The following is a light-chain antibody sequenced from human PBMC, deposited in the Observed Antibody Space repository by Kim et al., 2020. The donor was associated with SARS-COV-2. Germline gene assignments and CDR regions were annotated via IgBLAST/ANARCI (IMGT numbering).Light chain of an antibody. CDR3: QAWDSSTAV. Sequence: SYELTQPPSVSVSPGQTASITCSGDKLGDKYACWYQQKPGQSPVLVIYQDSKRPSGIPERFSGSNSGNTATLTIGGTQAMDEADYYCQAWDSSTAVFGGGTKLTVL. CDR2: QDS. CDR1: KLGDKY. J-gene: IGLJ3*02. V-gene: IGLV3-1*01.